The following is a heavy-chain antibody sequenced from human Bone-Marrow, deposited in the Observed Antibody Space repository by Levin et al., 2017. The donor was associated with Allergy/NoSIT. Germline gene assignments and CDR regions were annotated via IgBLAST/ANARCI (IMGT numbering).Heavy chain of an antibody. Sequence: GGSLRLSCAASGFTFSSYSMNWVRQAPGKGLEWVSSISSSSSYIYYADSVKGRFTISRDNAKNSLYLQMNSLRAEDTAVYYCARISYYDFWSGYPSDYWGQGTLVTVSS. CDR3: ARISYYDFWSGYPSDY. CDR2: ISSSSSYI. V-gene: IGHV3-21*01. J-gene: IGHJ4*02. CDR1: GFTFSSYS. D-gene: IGHD3-3*01.